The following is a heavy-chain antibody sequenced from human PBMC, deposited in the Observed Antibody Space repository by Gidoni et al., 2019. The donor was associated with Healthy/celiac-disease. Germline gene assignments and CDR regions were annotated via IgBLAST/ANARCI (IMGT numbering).Heavy chain of an antibody. D-gene: IGHD6-13*01. V-gene: IGHV4-34*01. CDR2: INHSGST. Sequence: QVQLQQWGAGLLKPSETLSLTCAVYGGSFSGYYWSWIRQPPGKGLEGIGEINHSGSTNYNPSLKSRVTISVDTSKNQFSLKLSSVTAADTAVYYCARVGAAAGKSYYYGMDVWGQGTTVTVSS. CDR3: ARVGAAAGKSYYYGMDV. CDR1: GGSFSGYY. J-gene: IGHJ6*02.